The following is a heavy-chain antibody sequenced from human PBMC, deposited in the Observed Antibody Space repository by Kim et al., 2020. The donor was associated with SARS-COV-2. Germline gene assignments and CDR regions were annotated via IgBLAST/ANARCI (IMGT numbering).Heavy chain of an antibody. D-gene: IGHD6-13*01. CDR3: ARAGPIAAAGTVPGDY. V-gene: IGHV4-34*01. Sequence: SETLSLTCAVYGGSFSGYYWSWIRQPPGKVLEWIGEINHSGSTNYNPSLKSRVTISVDTSKNQFSLKLSSVTAADTAVYYCARAGPIAAAGTVPGDYWGQGTLVTVSS. CDR1: GGSFSGYY. CDR2: INHSGST. J-gene: IGHJ4*02.